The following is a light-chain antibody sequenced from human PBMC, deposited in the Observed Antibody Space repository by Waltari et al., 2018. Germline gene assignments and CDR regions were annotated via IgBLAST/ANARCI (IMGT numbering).Light chain of an antibody. J-gene: IGLJ2*01. Sequence: QSALTQPASVSGSPGQSITISCTGTSSDVGAYNYVSWYQQHPGKASKLMIFDVSNRPSGVSNRFSGSKSGNTASLTISGLQAEDEADYYCSSYISSSTLELFGGGTSLTVL. CDR3: SSYISSSTLEL. CDR2: DVS. V-gene: IGLV2-14*03. CDR1: SSDVGAYNY.